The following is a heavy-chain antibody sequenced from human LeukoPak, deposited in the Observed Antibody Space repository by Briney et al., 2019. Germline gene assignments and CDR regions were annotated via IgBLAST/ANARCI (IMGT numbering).Heavy chain of an antibody. V-gene: IGHV1-8*02. CDR3: ARGSSGWYWGPDY. J-gene: IGHJ4*02. D-gene: IGHD6-19*01. Sequence: ASVKVSCKASGYTFTSYDINWVRQATGQGLEWMGWMNSNSGNTGYAQRFQGRVTMTRNTSINTAYMELNNLRSEDTAVYYCARGSSGWYWGPDYWGPGTLVTVSS. CDR2: MNSNSGNT. CDR1: GYTFTSYD.